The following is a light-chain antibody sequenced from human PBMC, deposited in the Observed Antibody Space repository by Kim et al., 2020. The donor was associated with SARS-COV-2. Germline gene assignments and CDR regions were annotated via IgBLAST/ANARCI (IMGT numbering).Light chain of an antibody. J-gene: IGKJ4*01. CDR3: QQRSNWPLT. V-gene: IGKV3-11*01. CDR1: QSVSSY. CDR2: DAS. Sequence: LSPGQRATPSCRASQSVSSYLAWYQQKPGQAPRLLIYDASNRATGIPARFSGSGSGTDFTLTISSLEPEDFAVYYCQQRSNWPLTFGGGTKVDIK.